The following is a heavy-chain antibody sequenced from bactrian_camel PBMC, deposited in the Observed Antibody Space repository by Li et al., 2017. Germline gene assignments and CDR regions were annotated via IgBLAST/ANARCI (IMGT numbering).Heavy chain of an antibody. CDR1: GITFSRYY. V-gene: IGHV3-2*01. D-gene: IGHD3*01. J-gene: IGHJ4*01. Sequence: HVQLVESGGGSVQAGGSLRLSCATSGITFSRYYITWVRQAPGKGLEWVSSSQGSTGAEYSVNSVKGRFTISKDNAKNTLYLQMSSLKPEDTAVYYCVRDLSATWSGHYWGQGTQVTVS. CDR3: VRDLSATWSGHY. CDR2: SQGSTGAE.